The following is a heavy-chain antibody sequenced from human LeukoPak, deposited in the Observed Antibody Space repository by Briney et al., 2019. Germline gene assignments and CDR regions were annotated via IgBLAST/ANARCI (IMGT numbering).Heavy chain of an antibody. Sequence: GGSLRLSCAASGFTFRTYWMHWVRQVPGKGLVWVSRIDSDGSSTSYADFVKGRFTLSRDNARNTFYLQMNSLRVEDTAVYYCARDNIRSLDYWGQGTLVTVSS. V-gene: IGHV3-74*01. D-gene: IGHD1-14*01. CDR2: IDSDGSST. CDR1: GFTFRTYW. CDR3: ARDNIRSLDY. J-gene: IGHJ4*02.